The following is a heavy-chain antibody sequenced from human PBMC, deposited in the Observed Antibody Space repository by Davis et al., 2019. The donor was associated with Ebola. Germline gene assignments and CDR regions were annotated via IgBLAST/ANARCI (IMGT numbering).Heavy chain of an antibody. CDR3: AKNGGFYGSGILDYYYYMDV. CDR1: GFSFSNVD. V-gene: IGHV3-23*01. CDR2: ISGSGGHT. D-gene: IGHD3-10*01. Sequence: PGGSLRLSCEASGFSFSNVDMNWVRQAPGKGLEWVSSISGSGGHTYYADSVKGRFTISRDNSENTVYLQMNSLRPEDTAIYYCAKNGGFYGSGILDYYYYMDVWGKGTTVTVSS. J-gene: IGHJ6*03.